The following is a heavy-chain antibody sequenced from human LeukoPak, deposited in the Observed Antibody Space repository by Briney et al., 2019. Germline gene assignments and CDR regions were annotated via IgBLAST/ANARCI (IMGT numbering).Heavy chain of an antibody. V-gene: IGHV3-30*18. Sequence: PGRSLRLSCAASGFTFSSYGMHWVRQAPDKGLEWVAVISYDGSNKYYADSVKGRFTISRDNSKNTLYLQMNSLRADDTAVYYCAKSPRQLVEIDYWGQGTLVTVSS. D-gene: IGHD6-13*01. J-gene: IGHJ4*02. CDR2: ISYDGSNK. CDR1: GFTFSSYG. CDR3: AKSPRQLVEIDY.